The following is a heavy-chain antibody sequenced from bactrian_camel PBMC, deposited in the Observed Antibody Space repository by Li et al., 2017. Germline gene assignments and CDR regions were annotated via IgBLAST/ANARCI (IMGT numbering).Heavy chain of an antibody. CDR2: INSGGGTT. J-gene: IGHJ6*01. CDR3: ATSGLRKSGCSGLDCYLDFGF. D-gene: IGHD2*01. CDR1: GFLFRDYG. V-gene: IGHV3S40*01. Sequence: DVQLVESGGGLVQADGSLRLSCSTSGFLFRDYGMMWFRQAPGKGLEWVSSINSGGGTTYYADSVKGRFTISRDNAKNTVYLQINSLKPADTAIYYCATSGLRKSGCSGLDCYLDFGFWGQGTQVTVS.